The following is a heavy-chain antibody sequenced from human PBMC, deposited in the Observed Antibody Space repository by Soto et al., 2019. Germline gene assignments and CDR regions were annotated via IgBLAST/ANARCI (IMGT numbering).Heavy chain of an antibody. D-gene: IGHD2-15*01. Sequence: PSETLSLTCTISDGSINSYSWGWIRQPPGKGLEWIGYIYFSGSTKFNPSLKSRVTMSVDTSNNHFSLKLSAVTAADTAVYYCARRYCNRDICSFDWFDPWGQGALVTVSS. CDR1: DGSINSYS. V-gene: IGHV4-59*08. CDR3: ARRYCNRDICSFDWFDP. CDR2: IYFSGST. J-gene: IGHJ5*02.